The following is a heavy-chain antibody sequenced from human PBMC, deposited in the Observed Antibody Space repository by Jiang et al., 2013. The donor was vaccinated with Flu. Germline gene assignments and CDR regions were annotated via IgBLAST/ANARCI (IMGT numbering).Heavy chain of an antibody. Sequence: GSGLVKPSQTLSLTCTVSGGSISSGDYYWSWIRQPPGKGLEWIGYIYYSGSTYYNPSLKSRVTISVDTSKNQFSLKLSSVTAADTAVYYCARGYGDAYFNPGYYYYMDVWGKGTTVTVSS. CDR2: IYYSGST. D-gene: IGHD4-17*01. CDR3: ARGYGDAYFNPGYYYYMDV. CDR1: GGSISSGDYY. J-gene: IGHJ6*03. V-gene: IGHV4-30-4*01.